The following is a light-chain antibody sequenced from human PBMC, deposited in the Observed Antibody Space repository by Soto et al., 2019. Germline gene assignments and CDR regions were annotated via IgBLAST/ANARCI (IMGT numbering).Light chain of an antibody. Sequence: EIVMTQSPGTLSVSPGEGATLFCRASQSVRTKLAWYQQRAGQAPRLLMYGASTRATGIRDRFSGSGSGTEFTLTISSLQSEDFAVYYCQQYNSWPPITFGQGTRLEIK. CDR1: QSVRTK. J-gene: IGKJ5*01. CDR3: QQYNSWPPIT. CDR2: GAS. V-gene: IGKV3-15*01.